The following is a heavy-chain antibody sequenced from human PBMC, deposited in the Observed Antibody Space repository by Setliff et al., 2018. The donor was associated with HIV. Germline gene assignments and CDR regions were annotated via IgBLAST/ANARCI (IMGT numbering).Heavy chain of an antibody. CDR1: GFTFSDYY. Sequence: LRLSCAASGFTFSDYYLNWFRLAPGKGLEWISFISSSGSTTYHADSVKGRFTISRDNAKNSLYLQMNSLRAEDTAVYYCARDHRTWDSRGYITQSFDYWGQGTLVTVSS. CDR3: ARDHRTWDSRGYITQSFDY. J-gene: IGHJ4*02. D-gene: IGHD3-22*01. CDR2: ISSSGSTT. V-gene: IGHV3-11*01.